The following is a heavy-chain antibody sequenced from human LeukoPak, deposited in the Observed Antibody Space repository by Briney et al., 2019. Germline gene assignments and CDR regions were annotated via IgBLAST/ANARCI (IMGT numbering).Heavy chain of an antibody. D-gene: IGHD5-18*01. Sequence: GGSLRLSCAASGFTFSTYTMNWVRQAPGKGLEWVSTVSDSRSDHYSDSVKGRFTISRDNARNSLYLQMNSLRDEDTAVYYCTRDGLHTAHFDYWGQGTLVTVSS. J-gene: IGHJ4*02. CDR2: VSDSRSD. CDR1: GFTFSTYT. CDR3: TRDGLHTAHFDY. V-gene: IGHV3-48*02.